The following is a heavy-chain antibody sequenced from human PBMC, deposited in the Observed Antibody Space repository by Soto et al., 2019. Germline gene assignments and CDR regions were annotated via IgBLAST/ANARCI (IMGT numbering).Heavy chain of an antibody. J-gene: IGHJ6*02. Sequence: PGESLKISCKGSGYSSTSYWISWVRQMPGKGQERMGRIDPSVSYTNYSPSFHGHATISADQSISTAYLQWSRLKASDTAMYYCARPIAARDYYYYGMDVWGQGTTVTVS. D-gene: IGHD6-6*01. V-gene: IGHV5-10-1*01. CDR1: GYSSTSYW. CDR2: IDPSVSYT. CDR3: ARPIAARDYYYYGMDV.